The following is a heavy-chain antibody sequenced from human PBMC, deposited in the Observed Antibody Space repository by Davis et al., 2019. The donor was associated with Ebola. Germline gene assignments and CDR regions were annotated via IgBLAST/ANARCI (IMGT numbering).Heavy chain of an antibody. CDR1: GIAFSSSA. CDR2: TRGSGEST. V-gene: IGHV3-23*01. CDR3: ATNQGLYGSGPRGGMDV. Sequence: GESLKISCAASGIAFSSSAINWVRQVPGKGPEWVSATRGSGESTYYADSVKGRFTISRDSSKNTLYLQMNSLRADDTALYYCATNQGLYGSGPRGGMDVWGQGTTVTVSS. D-gene: IGHD3-10*01. J-gene: IGHJ6*02.